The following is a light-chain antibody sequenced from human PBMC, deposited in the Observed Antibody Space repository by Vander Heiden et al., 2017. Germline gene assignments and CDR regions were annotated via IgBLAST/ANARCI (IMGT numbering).Light chain of an antibody. CDR3: QQFNSYPFT. J-gene: IGKJ5*01. CDR2: DAS. Sequence: AIQLTQSPSSLSASAGDRVTITCRASQVISSALAWYQQKPGKAPKLLIYDASSLESGVPSRFSGSGSGTDFTLTISSLQPEDFATYYCQQFNSYPFTFGQGTRLEIK. V-gene: IGKV1-13*02. CDR1: QVISSA.